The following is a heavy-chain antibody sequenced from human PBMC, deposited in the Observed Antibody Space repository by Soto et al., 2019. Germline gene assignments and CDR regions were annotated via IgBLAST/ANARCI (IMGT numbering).Heavy chain of an antibody. CDR1: GFTFSSYT. CDR3: TRDIAFDTGGFYL. CDR2: ISSDGSKT. J-gene: IGHJ5*02. D-gene: IGHD2-8*02. Sequence: GGSLRLSCAASGFTFSSYTMSWVRQAPGKGLEWVSRISSDGSKTFYADSVKGRFTISRDNAKNTLYLQMNGLSAEDAALYYCTRDIAFDTGGFYLWGQGTLVTVS. V-gene: IGHV3-74*01.